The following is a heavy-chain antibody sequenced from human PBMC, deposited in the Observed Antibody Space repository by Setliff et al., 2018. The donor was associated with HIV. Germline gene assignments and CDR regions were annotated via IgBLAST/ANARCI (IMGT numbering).Heavy chain of an antibody. D-gene: IGHD5-18*01. CDR1: GYTFTRYA. V-gene: IGHV1-69*13. Sequence: SVKVSCKASGYTFTRYAMHWVRQAPGQGLEWMGGIISIFDKANYAQKFHGRLTITADDSTRTVYMELNSLGSGDTAVYYCARGGVRGYSYGEAFDIWGQGTLVTVSS. CDR2: IISIFDKA. J-gene: IGHJ3*02. CDR3: ARGGVRGYSYGEAFDI.